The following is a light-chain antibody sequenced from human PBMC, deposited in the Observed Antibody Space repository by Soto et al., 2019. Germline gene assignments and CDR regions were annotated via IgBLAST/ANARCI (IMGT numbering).Light chain of an antibody. CDR3: QSYDSSLSGYVV. Sequence: QSVLTQPPSVSGAQGQRVTISCTGSSSNIGAGYDVHWYQQLPGTAPKLLIYANSDRPSGVPDRFSGSKSGTSASLAITGLQAEDEADYYCQSYDSSLSGYVVFGGGTKLTVL. V-gene: IGLV1-40*01. CDR1: SSNIGAGYD. CDR2: ANS. J-gene: IGLJ2*01.